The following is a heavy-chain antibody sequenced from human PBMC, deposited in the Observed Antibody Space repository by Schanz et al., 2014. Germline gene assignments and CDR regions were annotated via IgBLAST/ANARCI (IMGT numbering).Heavy chain of an antibody. CDR1: GFSLDIFA. CDR2: IGVDGTTT. J-gene: IGHJ4*02. CDR3: VSSGSYSSYAL. V-gene: IGHV3-23*01. Sequence: EVHLLESGGGLVEPGGSLRLSCATSGFSLDIFAVSWVRQAPGKGLEWVSVIGVDGTTTYYADSVKGRFTISRDNAKNSLYLQMNSLRAEDTAVYHCVSSGSYSSYALWGQGTLVTVSS. D-gene: IGHD3-10*01.